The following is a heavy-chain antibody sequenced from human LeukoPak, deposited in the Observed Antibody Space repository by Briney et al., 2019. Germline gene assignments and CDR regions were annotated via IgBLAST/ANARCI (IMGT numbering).Heavy chain of an antibody. V-gene: IGHV3-33*01. Sequence: GGSLRLSCAASGITASSYAMTWVRQAPGKGLEWVAVIWYGGSNKYYANSVKGRFTISRDNSKNTLYLQMNSLRAEDTAVYYCARAYCGGDCYSFLGSDYWGQGTLVTVSS. CDR3: ARAYCGGDCYSFLGSDY. D-gene: IGHD2-21*02. J-gene: IGHJ4*02. CDR1: GITASSYA. CDR2: IWYGGSNK.